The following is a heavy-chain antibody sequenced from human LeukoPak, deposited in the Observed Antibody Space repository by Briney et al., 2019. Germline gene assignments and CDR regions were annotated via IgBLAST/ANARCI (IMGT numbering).Heavy chain of an antibody. D-gene: IGHD2-2*01. J-gene: IGHJ5*02. CDR2: ISWNSGSI. V-gene: IGHV3-9*03. Sequence: GRSLRLSCVASGFTFDDYAMHWVRQAPGKGLEWVSGISWNSGSIGYADSVKGRFTISRDNAKNSLYLQMNSLRAEDMALYYCARQLLWGYDPWGQGTLVTVSS. CDR3: ARQLLWGYDP. CDR1: GFTFDDYA.